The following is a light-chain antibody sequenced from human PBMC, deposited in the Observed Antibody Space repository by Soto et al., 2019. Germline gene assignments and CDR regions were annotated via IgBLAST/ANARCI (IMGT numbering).Light chain of an antibody. J-gene: IGLJ1*01. CDR3: QSYDSSQEV. CDR2: GNS. Sequence: QSALTQPPSVSGAPGERVTISCTGSSSNIGAGYDVHWYQQLPGTAPKLLIYGNSNRPSGVPDRFSGSKSGTSGSLAITGLLAEDEADYYCQSYDSSQEVFGTGTKVTV. CDR1: SSNIGAGYD. V-gene: IGLV1-40*01.